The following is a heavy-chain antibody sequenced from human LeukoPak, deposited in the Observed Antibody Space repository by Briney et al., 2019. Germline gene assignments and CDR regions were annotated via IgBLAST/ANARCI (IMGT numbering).Heavy chain of an antibody. D-gene: IGHD2-2*01. CDR3: ARAPDIVVVPAAYDAFDI. CDR1: GYTFTSYY. CDR2: INPSGGST. Sequence: GSSVKVSCKASGYTFTSYYMHWVRQAPGQGLEGMGIINPSGGSTSYAQKFQGRVAMTRDASTSTVYMELSSLRSEDTAVYYCARAPDIVVVPAAYDAFDIWGQGTMVTVSS. V-gene: IGHV1-46*01. J-gene: IGHJ3*02.